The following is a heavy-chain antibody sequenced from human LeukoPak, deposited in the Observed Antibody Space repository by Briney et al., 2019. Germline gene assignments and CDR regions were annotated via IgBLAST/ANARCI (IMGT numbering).Heavy chain of an antibody. J-gene: IGHJ6*03. V-gene: IGHV4-59*01. Sequence: SETLSLTCTVSGGSISNYYWSWIRQPPGKGLEWIGYIYYSGSTNYNPSLKSRVTISVDTSKNEFSLKLSSVTAADTAVYYCARVGSYHYYYLAVWGKGTTVTVSS. CDR3: ARVGSYHYYYLAV. D-gene: IGHD3-16*01. CDR2: IYYSGST. CDR1: GGSISNYY.